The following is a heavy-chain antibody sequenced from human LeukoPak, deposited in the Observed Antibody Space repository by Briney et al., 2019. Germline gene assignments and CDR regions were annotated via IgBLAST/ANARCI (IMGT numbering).Heavy chain of an antibody. CDR1: GYTFSSYW. D-gene: IGHD5-18*01. J-gene: IGHJ4*02. CDR3: ARSRGLGIQLPEIDY. V-gene: IGHV3-74*01. Sequence: PGGSLRLSCAPSGYTFSSYWMHWVPHAPKEGLVCVSRIYSDGSSTSYADGVKGRFTVSRENAKNTLYLQMKSLRAEDTAVYYCARSRGLGIQLPEIDYWGQGTLVTVSS. CDR2: IYSDGSST.